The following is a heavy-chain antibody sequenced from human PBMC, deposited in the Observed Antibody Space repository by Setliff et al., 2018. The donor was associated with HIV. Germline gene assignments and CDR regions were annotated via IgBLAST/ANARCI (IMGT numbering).Heavy chain of an antibody. Sequence: KPSETLSLTCAVYGGSFNGYYWSWIRQPPGKGLEWIGEINHSGSTNYNPSLKSRVTMSVDKSKNQFSLRLSSVTAADTAVYYCARLSGDYYYFDYWGQGTLVTVSS. D-gene: IGHD2-21*02. V-gene: IGHV4-34*01. CDR2: INHSGST. CDR1: GGSFNGYY. J-gene: IGHJ4*02. CDR3: ARLSGDYYYFDY.